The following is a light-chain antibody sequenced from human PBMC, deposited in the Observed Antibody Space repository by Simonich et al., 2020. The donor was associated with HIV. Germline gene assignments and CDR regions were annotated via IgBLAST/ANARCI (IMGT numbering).Light chain of an antibody. Sequence: SSELTQDPVVSVALGQTVRITCRGDSLRKYFTNWYQQKPRQATVLVIYGKTNRPSGIPDRVSGSSSQNTASASLTITGAQAEDEADYYCNSRDRSGNIWVFGGGTKLTVV. CDR1: SLRKYF. V-gene: IGLV3-19*01. J-gene: IGLJ3*02. CDR3: NSRDRSGNIWV. CDR2: GKT.